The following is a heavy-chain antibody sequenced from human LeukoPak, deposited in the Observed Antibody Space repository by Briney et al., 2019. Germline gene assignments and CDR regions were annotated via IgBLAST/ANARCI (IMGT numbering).Heavy chain of an antibody. CDR3: ARVLESYDYVWGSYRRHFDY. Sequence: SVKVSCKASGGTFSSYAISWVRQAPGQGLEWMGRIIPIFGTANYAQKFQGRVTITTDESTSTAYMEPSSLRSEDTAVYYCARVLESYDYVWGSYRRHFDYWGQGTLVTVSS. D-gene: IGHD3-16*02. J-gene: IGHJ4*02. CDR2: IIPIFGTA. V-gene: IGHV1-69*05. CDR1: GGTFSSYA.